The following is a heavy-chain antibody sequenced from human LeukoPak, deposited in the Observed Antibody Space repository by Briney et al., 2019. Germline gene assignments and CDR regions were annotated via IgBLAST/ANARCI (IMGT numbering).Heavy chain of an antibody. CDR2: ISGSGGST. CDR1: GFTFSSYA. V-gene: IGHV3-23*01. J-gene: IGHJ3*02. Sequence: PGGSLRLSCAASGFTFSSYAMSWVRQAPGKGLEWVSAISGSGGSTYYADSVKGRFTISRDNSKNTLYLQMNSLRAEDTAVYYCAKYEGGPLLWFGELLGAFDIWGQGTMVTVSS. CDR3: AKYEGGPLLWFGELLGAFDI. D-gene: IGHD3-10*01.